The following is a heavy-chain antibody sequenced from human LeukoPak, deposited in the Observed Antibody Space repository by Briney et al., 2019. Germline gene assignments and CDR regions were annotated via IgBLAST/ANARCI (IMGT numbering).Heavy chain of an antibody. D-gene: IGHD5-12*01. V-gene: IGHV3-66*01. J-gene: IGHJ6*02. CDR3: ARDGEVGWLRSKSQDYGMDV. CDR1: GFTVSSNY. CDR2: IYSGGST. Sequence: GGSLRLSCAASGFTVSSNYMSWVRQAPGKGLEWVSVIYSGGSTYYADSVKGRFTISRDNSKNTLYLQMNSLRAEDTAVYYCARDGEVGWLRSKSQDYGMDVWGQGTTVTVSS.